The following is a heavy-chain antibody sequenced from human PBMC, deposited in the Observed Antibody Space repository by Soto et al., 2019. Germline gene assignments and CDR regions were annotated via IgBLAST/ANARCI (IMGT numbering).Heavy chain of an antibody. J-gene: IGHJ4*02. CDR1: GFTFSNYA. Sequence: PXVSLRLSCAASGFTFSNYAMSWVRQAPGEGLEWVSALSGDSGSTYYADSVKGRFTISRDNSKNTLYLQMNSLRAEDTALYYCAIPSGLTVTGPDYWGQGTLVTVSS. V-gene: IGHV3-23*01. CDR2: LSGDSGST. D-gene: IGHD6-19*01. CDR3: AIPSGLTVTGPDY.